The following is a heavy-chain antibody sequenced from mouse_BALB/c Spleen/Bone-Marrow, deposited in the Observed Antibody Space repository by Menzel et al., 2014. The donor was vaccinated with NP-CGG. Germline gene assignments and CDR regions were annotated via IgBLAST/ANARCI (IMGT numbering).Heavy chain of an antibody. CDR3: ARDYYGSLYAMDY. J-gene: IGHJ4*01. D-gene: IGHD1-1*01. CDR2: IWAGGST. CDR1: GFSLTSYG. V-gene: IGHV2-9*02. Sequence: VKLQESGPGLVAPSQSLSITCTVSGFSLTSYGVHWVRQPPGKGLEWLGVIWAGGSTNYNSALMSRLSISKDNSKSQVFLKMNSLQTDDTAMYYCARDYYGSLYAMDYWGKGTSVTASS.